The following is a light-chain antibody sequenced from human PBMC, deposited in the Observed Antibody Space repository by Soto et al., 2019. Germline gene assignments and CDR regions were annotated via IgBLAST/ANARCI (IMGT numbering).Light chain of an antibody. CDR2: GAS. V-gene: IGKV3-15*01. CDR3: QQYNDWPLT. CDR1: QSVSNN. J-gene: IGKJ4*01. Sequence: EIVMTQSPATLSVSPGERATLSCRAGQSVSNNLAWYQQKPGQAPRLLIYGASTRATGIPARFSGSGSGTEFTLTISSLQSEDFEVYYCQQYNDWPLTFGGGTKVDIK.